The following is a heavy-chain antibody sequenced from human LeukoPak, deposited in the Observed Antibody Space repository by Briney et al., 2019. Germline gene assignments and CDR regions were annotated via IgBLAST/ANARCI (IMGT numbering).Heavy chain of an antibody. CDR3: AGGVRSGWSQYHFDY. J-gene: IGHJ4*02. Sequence: PSETLSLTCTVSGGSISSGDYYWSWIRQPPGKGLEWIGYIYYSGSTYYNPSLKSRVTISIDTSKNQFSLKLSSVTAADTAVYYCAGGVRSGWSQYHFDYWGQGTLVTVSS. CDR1: GGSISSGDYY. V-gene: IGHV4-31*03. CDR2: IYYSGST. D-gene: IGHD6-19*01.